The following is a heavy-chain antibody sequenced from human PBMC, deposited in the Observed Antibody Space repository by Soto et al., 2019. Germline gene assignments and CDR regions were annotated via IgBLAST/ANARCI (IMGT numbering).Heavy chain of an antibody. Sequence: GASVKVSCKASGYTFTSYAINWVRQATGQGLEWMGWMNPNSGNTGYAQKFQGRVTMTRNTSISTAYMELSSLRSEDTAVYYCAREMVRGVYYYYGMDVLGQGTTVTVSS. D-gene: IGHD3-10*01. CDR1: GYTFTSYA. CDR2: MNPNSGNT. J-gene: IGHJ6*02. V-gene: IGHV1-8*01. CDR3: AREMVRGVYYYYGMDV.